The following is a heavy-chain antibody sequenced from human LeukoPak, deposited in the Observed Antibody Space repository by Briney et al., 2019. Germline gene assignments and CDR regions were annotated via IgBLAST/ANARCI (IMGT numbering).Heavy chain of an antibody. D-gene: IGHD4-11*01. CDR3: ARDFLLQSEGLFDY. J-gene: IGHJ4*02. CDR1: SGSFSGYY. V-gene: IGHV4-4*07. Sequence: SETLSLTCAVYSGSFSGYYWSWIRQPAGKGLEWIGRFYISGSTNYNPSLKSRVTMSVDTSKNQFSLRLNSVTAADTAVYYCARDFLLQSEGLFDYWGQGTLVTVSS. CDR2: FYISGST.